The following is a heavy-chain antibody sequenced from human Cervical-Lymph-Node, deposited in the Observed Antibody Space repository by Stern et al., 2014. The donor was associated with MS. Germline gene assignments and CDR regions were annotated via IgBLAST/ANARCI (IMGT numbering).Heavy chain of an antibody. CDR2: IYPDDSDI. D-gene: IGHD1-1*01. V-gene: IGHV5-51*01. CDR3: ARHPPRRKWDDPNYGMDV. CDR1: GYTFTNNW. Sequence: EVQLEESGAEVKKPGESLKISCKGSGYTFTNNWIAWVRQMPGKGLEWMGIIYPDDSDIRYSPSLQGQVTIHHEQSIIIAHRQWSSLKAADSAVYYCARHPPRRKWDDPNYGMDVWGQGTTVTVSS. J-gene: IGHJ6*02.